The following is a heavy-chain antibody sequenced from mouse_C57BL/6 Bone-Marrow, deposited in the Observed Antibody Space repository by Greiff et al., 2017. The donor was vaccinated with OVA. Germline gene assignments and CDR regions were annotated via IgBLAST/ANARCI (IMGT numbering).Heavy chain of an antibody. D-gene: IGHD2-4*01. CDR2: INPNNGGT. CDR3: ATFGDYDDVPFAD. J-gene: IGHJ3*01. CDR1: GYTFTDYN. Sequence: EVQLQQSGPELVKPGASVKMSCKASGYTFTDYNMHWVKQSHGKSLEWIGYINPNNGGTSYNQKFKGKATLTVNQSSSPAYMELRSLTSDDYAVYYCATFGDYDDVPFADWGKGTLVTVSA. V-gene: IGHV1-22*01.